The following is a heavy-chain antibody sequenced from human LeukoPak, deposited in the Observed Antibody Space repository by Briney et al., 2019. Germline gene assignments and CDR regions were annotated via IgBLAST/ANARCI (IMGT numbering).Heavy chain of an antibody. V-gene: IGHV1-46*01. CDR1: GYTLTSYY. D-gene: IGHD6-13*01. J-gene: IGHJ3*02. Sequence: SVKVSCKASGYTLTSYYMHWVRQAPGQGLEWMGIINPTVGDTIYAQKFQGRVTMTRDMSTSTVYMELSSLRSDDTAVYYCARYGFSSSWQGGWHAFDIWGQGTMVTVSS. CDR2: INPTVGDT. CDR3: ARYGFSSSWQGGWHAFDI.